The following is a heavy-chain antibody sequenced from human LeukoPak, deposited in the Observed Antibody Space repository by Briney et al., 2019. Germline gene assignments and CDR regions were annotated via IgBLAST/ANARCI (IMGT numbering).Heavy chain of an antibody. Sequence: PSETLSLTCTVSGGSISSSTYYWGWIRQPPGKGLEWFGSIYYSGSTYYNPSLKSRVTISVDTSKIQFSLKLSSVTAADTAVYYCARSEQWLVPLDHWGQGTLVTVSS. CDR3: ARSEQWLVPLDH. D-gene: IGHD6-19*01. CDR2: IYYSGST. V-gene: IGHV4-39*07. J-gene: IGHJ4*02. CDR1: GGSISSSTYY.